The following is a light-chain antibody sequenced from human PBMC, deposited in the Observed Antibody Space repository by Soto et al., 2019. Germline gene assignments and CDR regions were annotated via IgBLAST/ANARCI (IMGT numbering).Light chain of an antibody. Sequence: EIVLTQSPGTLSLSPGERATLFCRASQSVSSIFLAWYQQKPGQTPRLLVYGASSRATGIPDRFSGSGSGTDFTLTISRLEPEDFAVYYCQHYGGSSWTFGQGTRLEIK. CDR2: GAS. CDR1: QSVSSIF. J-gene: IGKJ5*01. V-gene: IGKV3-20*01. CDR3: QHYGGSSWT.